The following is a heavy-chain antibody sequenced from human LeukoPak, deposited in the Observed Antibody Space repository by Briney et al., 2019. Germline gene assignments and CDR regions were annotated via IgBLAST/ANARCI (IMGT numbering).Heavy chain of an antibody. V-gene: IGHV4-61*08. CDR2: IYYSGST. Sequence: SETLSLTCTVSGGSISSGDYYWSWIRQPPGKGLEWIGYIYYSGSTNYNPSLMRRVTISVDTSKNQFSLRLSSVTAADTAVYYCARPMVTYFDAFDIWGQGTMVTVSS. CDR1: GGSISSGDYY. CDR3: ARPMVTYFDAFDI. D-gene: IGHD2-8*01. J-gene: IGHJ3*02.